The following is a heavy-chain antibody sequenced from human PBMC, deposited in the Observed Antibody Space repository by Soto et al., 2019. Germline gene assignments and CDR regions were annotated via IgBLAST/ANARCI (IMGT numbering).Heavy chain of an antibody. CDR1: GYTFTSYA. Sequence: GASVKVSCKASGYTFTSYAISWVRQAPGQGLEWMGRLSSYSGNIDYAKKFQGRVTLTRDTSTNTAYMEVRSLRSDHAAVYYCARYDFGVALFYYYGLDFWGQGTTVTVSS. D-gene: IGHD3-3*01. J-gene: IGHJ6*02. V-gene: IGHV1-18*01. CDR2: LSSYSGNI. CDR3: ARYDFGVALFYYYGLDF.